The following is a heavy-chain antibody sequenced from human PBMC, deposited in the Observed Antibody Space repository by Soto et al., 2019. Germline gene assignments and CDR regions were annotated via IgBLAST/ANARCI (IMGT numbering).Heavy chain of an antibody. J-gene: IGHJ4*02. CDR2: INPSNGRT. Sequence: ASVKVSCKASGYAFSSNYIHWVRQASRQGLEWMGVINPSNGRTTYAQNFQDRVTMTRDTSTSTVYLELRSLSSDDTAVYYCARRGFDYWGQGTPVTVS. CDR1: GYAFSSNY. V-gene: IGHV1-46*01. CDR3: ARRGFDY.